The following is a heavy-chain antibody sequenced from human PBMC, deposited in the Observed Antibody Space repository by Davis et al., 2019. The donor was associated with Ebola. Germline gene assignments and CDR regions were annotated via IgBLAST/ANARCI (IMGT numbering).Heavy chain of an antibody. CDR3: ARGLPAATHDDAFDI. J-gene: IGHJ3*02. CDR2: IYYSGST. CDR1: GGSISSYY. D-gene: IGHD2-2*01. Sequence: MPSETLSLTCTVSGGSISSYYWSWIRQPPGKGLEWIGYIYYSGSTYYNPSLKSRVTISVDTSKNQFSLKLSSVTAADTAVYYCARGLPAATHDDAFDIWGQGTMVTVSS. V-gene: IGHV4-59*12.